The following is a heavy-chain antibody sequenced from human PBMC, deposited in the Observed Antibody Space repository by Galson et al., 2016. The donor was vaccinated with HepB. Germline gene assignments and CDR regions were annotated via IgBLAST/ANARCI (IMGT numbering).Heavy chain of an antibody. CDR2: IKQDGSKK. J-gene: IGHJ4*02. CDR1: GFTFSRYW. D-gene: IGHD3-10*01. V-gene: IGHV3-7*01. CDR3: ARDRGGGIIRGFDY. Sequence: SLRLSCAASGFTFSRYWMSWVRQAPGKGLEWVANIKQDGSKKYYVDSVKGRFTISRDNANNSVFLQMNSLRAEDMAIYYCARDRGGGIIRGFDYWGQGTLVTVSS.